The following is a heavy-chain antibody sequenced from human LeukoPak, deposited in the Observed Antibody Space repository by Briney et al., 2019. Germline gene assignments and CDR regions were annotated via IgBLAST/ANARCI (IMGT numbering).Heavy chain of an antibody. Sequence: SETLSLTCTVSGGSISSGDYYWSWIRQHPGKGLEWIGYIYYSGSTYYNPSLKSRVTISVDTSKNQFSLKLSSVTAADTAVYYCARVRRALNNWFDPWGQGTLVTVSS. CDR1: GGSISSGDYY. J-gene: IGHJ5*02. CDR2: IYYSGST. V-gene: IGHV4-31*03. CDR3: ARVRRALNNWFDP.